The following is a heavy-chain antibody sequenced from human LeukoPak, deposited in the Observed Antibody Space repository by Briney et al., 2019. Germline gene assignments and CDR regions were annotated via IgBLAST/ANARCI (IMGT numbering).Heavy chain of an antibody. CDR3: ARGAGYSSGWTDAFDI. D-gene: IGHD6-19*01. Sequence: GGSLRLSCAASGFTFSSYSMNWVRQAPGKGLEWVSYISSSSTIYYADSVKGRFTISRDNAKNSLYLQMNSLRAEDTAVYYCARGAGYSSGWTDAFDIWGQGTMVTVSS. CDR2: ISSSSTI. CDR1: GFTFSSYS. J-gene: IGHJ3*02. V-gene: IGHV3-48*04.